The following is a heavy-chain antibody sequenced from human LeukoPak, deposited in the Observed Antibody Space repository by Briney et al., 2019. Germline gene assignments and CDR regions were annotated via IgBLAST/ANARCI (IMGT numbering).Heavy chain of an antibody. J-gene: IGHJ4*02. V-gene: IGHV5-51*01. CDR3: ARRASSWWFDY. D-gene: IGHD6-13*01. CDR2: IYPGDSDT. Sequence: GESLKISCKGSGYSFASYWIGWLRQMPGKGLEWMGIIYPGDSDTRYSPSFQGQVTISADKSISTAYLQWSSLKASDTAIYYCARRASSWWFDYWGQGTLVTVSS. CDR1: GYSFASYW.